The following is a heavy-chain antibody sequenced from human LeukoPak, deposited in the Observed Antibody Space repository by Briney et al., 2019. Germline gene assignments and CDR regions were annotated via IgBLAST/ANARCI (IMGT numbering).Heavy chain of an antibody. CDR2: IYTSGST. CDR3: ARGDLGTYYYSYMDV. D-gene: IGHD7-27*01. Sequence: SETLSLTCTVSGGSISSYYWSWIRQPAGKGLEWIGRIYTSGSTNYNPSLKSRVTMSVDTAKNQFSLKLRSVTAADTAVYYCARGDLGTYYYSYMDVWGKGTPVTVSS. CDR1: GGSISSYY. V-gene: IGHV4-4*07. J-gene: IGHJ6*03.